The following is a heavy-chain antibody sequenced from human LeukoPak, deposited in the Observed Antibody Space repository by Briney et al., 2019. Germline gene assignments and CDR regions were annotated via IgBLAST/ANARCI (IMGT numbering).Heavy chain of an antibody. D-gene: IGHD5-12*01. CDR1: GGSFSGYY. Sequence: SETLSLTCAVYGGSFSGYYWSWIRQPPGKGLEWIGEINHSGSTNHNPSLKSRVTISLDTSKNQFSLKLSSVTAADTAVYYCARREMATITSGAAFDIWGQGTMVTVSS. J-gene: IGHJ3*02. CDR2: INHSGST. CDR3: ARREMATITSGAAFDI. V-gene: IGHV4-34*01.